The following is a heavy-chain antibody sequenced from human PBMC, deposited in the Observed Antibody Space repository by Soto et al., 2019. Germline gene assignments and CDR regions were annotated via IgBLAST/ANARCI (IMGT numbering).Heavy chain of an antibody. CDR3: ARGRITTRGDAFDL. Sequence: QVQLVQSGAEVRKPGSSVKVSCKAPGGTFSTYIISWVRQAPGQGLEWMGRILPIPDITNYAQKVQGRVTVTADRSTSTAYMELTSLKSEDTAVYYCARGRITTRGDAFDLWGQGTMVTVSS. J-gene: IGHJ3*01. D-gene: IGHD3-3*01. CDR1: GGTFSTYI. V-gene: IGHV1-69*02. CDR2: ILPIPDIT.